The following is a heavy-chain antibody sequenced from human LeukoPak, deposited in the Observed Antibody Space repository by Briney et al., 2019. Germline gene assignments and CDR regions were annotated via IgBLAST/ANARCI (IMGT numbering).Heavy chain of an antibody. D-gene: IGHD1-1*01. Sequence: PGGSLRLSCAASGFTFSNAWMSWVRQAPGKGLEWVGRIKSKTDGGTTDYAAPVKGGFTISRDDSKNTLYLQMNSLKTEDTAVYYCTTRRVRLPPYYYYMDVWGKGTTVTVSS. CDR1: GFTFSNAW. V-gene: IGHV3-15*01. J-gene: IGHJ6*03. CDR2: IKSKTDGGTT. CDR3: TTRRVRLPPYYYYMDV.